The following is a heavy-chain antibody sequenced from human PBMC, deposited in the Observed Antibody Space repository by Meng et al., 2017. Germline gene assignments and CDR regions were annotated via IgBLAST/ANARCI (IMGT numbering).Heavy chain of an antibody. D-gene: IGHD6-13*01. CDR1: GSTFTSYT. CDR2: IKSANGDA. CDR3: ARGTGSSWFDP. V-gene: IGHV1-3*01. Sequence: QVQLVESWAEGEKPGAPGKVSCKASGSTFTSYTIPWVRQAPGQSLAWMGVIKSANGDAKYSQKFQGRLTLTRDTSASTAYLELSSLTFEDTAVYYCARGTGSSWFDPWGQGTLVTVSS. J-gene: IGHJ5*02.